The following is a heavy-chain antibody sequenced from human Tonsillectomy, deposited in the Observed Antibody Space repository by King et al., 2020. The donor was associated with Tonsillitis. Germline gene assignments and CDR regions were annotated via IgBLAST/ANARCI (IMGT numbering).Heavy chain of an antibody. CDR2: IRYDGSNK. Sequence: VQLVESGGGVVQPGGSLRLSCAAAAFTFSSYGMHWVRQAPGKGLEWVAFIRYDGSNKYYADSVKGRFTISRDNSKNTLYLQMNSLRGEDTAVYYCAKDLWKKQQLVGEVAYWGQGTLVTVSS. J-gene: IGHJ4*02. CDR3: AKDLWKKQQLVGEVAY. V-gene: IGHV3-30*02. D-gene: IGHD6-13*01. CDR1: AFTFSSYG.